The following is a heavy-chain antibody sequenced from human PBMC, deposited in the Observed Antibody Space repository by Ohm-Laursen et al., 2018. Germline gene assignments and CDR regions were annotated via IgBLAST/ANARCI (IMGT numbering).Heavy chain of an antibody. D-gene: IGHD3-3*01. CDR2: ISGSGGST. Sequence: SLRLSCAASGFTFSSHAMSWVRQAPGKGLEWVSAISGSGGSTYYADSVKGRFTISRDNSKNTLYLQMNSLRAEDTAVYYCAKGYYYDFWSIYFDYWGQGTLVTVSS. CDR3: AKGYYYDFWSIYFDY. V-gene: IGHV3-23*01. J-gene: IGHJ4*02. CDR1: GFTFSSHA.